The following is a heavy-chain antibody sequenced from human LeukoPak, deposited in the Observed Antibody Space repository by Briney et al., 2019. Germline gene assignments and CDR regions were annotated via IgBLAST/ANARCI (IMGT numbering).Heavy chain of an antibody. CDR2: ISWNSGSI. Sequence: GRSLRLSCAASGFTFDDYAMHWVRQAPGKGLEWVSGISWNSGSIGYADSVKGRFTISRDNAKNSLYLQMNSLRAEDMALYYCAKGSTYSSSAGYFDYWGQGTLVTVSS. J-gene: IGHJ4*02. V-gene: IGHV3-9*03. D-gene: IGHD6-6*01. CDR1: GFTFDDYA. CDR3: AKGSTYSSSAGYFDY.